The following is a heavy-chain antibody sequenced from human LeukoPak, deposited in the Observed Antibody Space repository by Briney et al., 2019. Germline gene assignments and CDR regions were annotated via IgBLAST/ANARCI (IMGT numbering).Heavy chain of an antibody. CDR2: ISTSSATI. D-gene: IGHD1-26*01. CDR3: VRKTVGAQNWFGP. Sequence: GGSLRLSCAASGFTFSTYGMTWVRQAPGKGLEWLSYISTSSATIKYADSVKGRFTISRDNAKNSLYLQMNNLRAEDSAVYYCVRKTVGAQNWFGPWGQGTLVSVSS. CDR1: GFTFSTYG. V-gene: IGHV3-48*04. J-gene: IGHJ5*02.